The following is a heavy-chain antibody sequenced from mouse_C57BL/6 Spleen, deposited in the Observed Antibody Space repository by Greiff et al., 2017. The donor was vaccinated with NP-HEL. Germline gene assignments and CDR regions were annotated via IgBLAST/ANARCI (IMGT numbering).Heavy chain of an antibody. CDR1: GYAFSSSW. V-gene: IGHV1-82*01. Sequence: QVQLKQSGPELVKPGASVKISCKASGYAFSSSWMNWVKQRPGKGLEWIGRIYPGDGDTNYNGKFKGKATLTADKSSSTAYMQLSSLTSEDSAVYFWAREEAYDYEEFAYWGQGTLVTVSA. CDR3: AREEAYDYEEFAY. D-gene: IGHD2-4*01. J-gene: IGHJ3*01. CDR2: IYPGDGDT.